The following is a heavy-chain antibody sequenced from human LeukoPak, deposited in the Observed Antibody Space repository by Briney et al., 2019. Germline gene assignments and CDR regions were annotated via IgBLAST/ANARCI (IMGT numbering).Heavy chain of an antibody. D-gene: IGHD3-22*01. V-gene: IGHV1-8*01. CDR3: ARGRASDYPHTGSDT. CDR1: GYAFINHD. CDR2: MNPNSGTA. Sequence: GASVKVSCKASGYAFINHDIHWVRQAAGRGLEWMGWMNPNSGTAAYAQKFEGRVTMTRDTSISTAYMELRSLRSADAAVYFCARGRASDYPHTGSDTWGQGTLVTVSS. J-gene: IGHJ5*02.